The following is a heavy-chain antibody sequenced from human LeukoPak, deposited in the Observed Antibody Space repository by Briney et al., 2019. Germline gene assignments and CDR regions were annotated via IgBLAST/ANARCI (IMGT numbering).Heavy chain of an antibody. V-gene: IGHV1-2*02. CDR3: ARVSCSGGSCYSKLPDY. J-gene: IGHJ4*02. Sequence: ASVKVSCKASGYTFTGYYMHWVRQAPGQGLEWMGWINPNRGGTNYAQKFQGRVTMTRDTSISTAYMELSRLRSDDTAVYYCARVSCSGGSCYSKLPDYWGQGTLVTVSS. D-gene: IGHD2-15*01. CDR1: GYTFTGYY. CDR2: INPNRGGT.